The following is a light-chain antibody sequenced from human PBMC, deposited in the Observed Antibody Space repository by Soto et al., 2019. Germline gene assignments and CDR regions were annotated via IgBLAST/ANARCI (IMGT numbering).Light chain of an antibody. CDR2: DVS. CDR1: SSDVGGYNY. J-gene: IGLJ1*01. CDR3: SSYTSSSTLYV. V-gene: IGLV2-14*01. Sequence: QSVLTQPASVSGSPGQSITISCTGSSSDVGGYNYVSWYQQHPGKAPKLMIYDVSNRPSGVSNRFSGSKSGNTASLTITGLQAEDEADYYGSSYTSSSTLYVFGTGTKV.